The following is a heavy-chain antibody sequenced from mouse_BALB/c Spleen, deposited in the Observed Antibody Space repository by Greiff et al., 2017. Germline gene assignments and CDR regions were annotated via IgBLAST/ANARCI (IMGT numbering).Heavy chain of an antibody. V-gene: IGHV2-9-2*01. J-gene: IGHJ1*01. D-gene: IGHD2-3*01. CDR1: GFSLTSYD. CDR3: VRGGYYHYWYFDV. Sequence: QVQLKESGPGLVAPSQSLSITCTVSGFSLTSYDISWIRQPPGKGLEWLGVIWTGGGTNYNSAFMSRLSISKDNSKSQVFLKMNSLQTDDTAIYYCVRGGYYHYWYFDVWGAGTTVTVSS. CDR2: IWTGGGT.